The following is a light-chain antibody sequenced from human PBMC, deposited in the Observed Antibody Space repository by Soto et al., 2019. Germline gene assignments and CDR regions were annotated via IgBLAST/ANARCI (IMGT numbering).Light chain of an antibody. CDR3: TSYTTSTTPGV. V-gene: IGLV2-14*01. J-gene: IGLJ3*02. CDR1: SSDVGGYKY. CDR2: EVS. Sequence: QSALTQPASVSGSPGQSITISCTGTSSDVGGYKYVSWYQQHPGKAPKLMIYEVSNRPSGVSNRFSGSKSGNTASLTISGPRAEEEGDFSCTSYTTSTTPGVFGGGT.